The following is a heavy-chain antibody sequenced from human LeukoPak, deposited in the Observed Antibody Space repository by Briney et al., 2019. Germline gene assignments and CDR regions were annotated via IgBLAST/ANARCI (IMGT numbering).Heavy chain of an antibody. V-gene: IGHV1-2*02. Sequence: ASVKVSCKASGYTFTSYYMHWVRQAPGQGLEWMGWINPNSGGTNYAQKFQGRVTMTRDTSTSTVYMELSSLRSEDTAVYYCATSYMGGQLWSINWFDPWGQGTLVTVSS. CDR2: INPNSGGT. D-gene: IGHD5-18*01. CDR1: GYTFTSYY. J-gene: IGHJ5*02. CDR3: ATSYMGGQLWSINWFDP.